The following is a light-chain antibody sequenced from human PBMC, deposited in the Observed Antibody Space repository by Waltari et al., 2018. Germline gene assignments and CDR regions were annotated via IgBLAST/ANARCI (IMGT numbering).Light chain of an antibody. V-gene: IGLV3-21*02. CDR2: DDS. CDR3: QVWDSSSDVV. CDR1: NIGSKS. Sequence: SYVLTQPPSVSVAPGQTARITCGGNNIGSKSVHWYQQKPGQAPVLFVYDDSGRPSGIPERFSGSNSGNTATLTISRVEAGDEADYYCQVWDSSSDVVFGGGTKLTVL. J-gene: IGLJ2*01.